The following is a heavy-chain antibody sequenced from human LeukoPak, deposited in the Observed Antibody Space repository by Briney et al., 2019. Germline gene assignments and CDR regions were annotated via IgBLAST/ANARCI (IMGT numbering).Heavy chain of an antibody. CDR3: AAVVRVAGKPGSSC. Sequence: SVKVSCKASGFTFTSSAMQCVRQARGQRLEWIGWIVVGSGNTNYAQKFQERVTITRDMSTSTAYMELSSLRSEDTAVYYCAAVVRVAGKPGSSCWGQGTLVTVSS. CDR2: IVVGSGNT. CDR1: GFTFTSSA. D-gene: IGHD6-19*01. J-gene: IGHJ4*02. V-gene: IGHV1-58*02.